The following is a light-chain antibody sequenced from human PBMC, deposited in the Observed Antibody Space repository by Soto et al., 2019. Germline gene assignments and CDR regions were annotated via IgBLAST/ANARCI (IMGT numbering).Light chain of an antibody. CDR3: QHYNSDPWT. CDR2: DSS. CDR1: ETIRRW. V-gene: IGKV1-5*01. Sequence: DIEMTQSPSTLSASVGDRVTITCRASETIRRWLAWYQQRPGKAPKVLIYDSSTLESGVPARFSGSGSETEFTLTISSLQPEVSATYYCQHYNSDPWTFGQGTKVEIK. J-gene: IGKJ1*01.